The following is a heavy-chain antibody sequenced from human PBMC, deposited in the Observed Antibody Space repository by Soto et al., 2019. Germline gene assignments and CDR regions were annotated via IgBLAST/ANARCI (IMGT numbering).Heavy chain of an antibody. CDR1: CYTFSSYG. V-gene: IGHV1-18*01. D-gene: IGHD5-18*01. J-gene: IGHJ3*02. Sequence: APVKVSFKASCYTFSSYGISWVRQAPGQGLEWMGWISAYNGNTNYAQKLQGRVTMTTDTSTSTAYMELRSLRSDDTAVYYCARDLGDTAMVLAFDIWGQGTMVTVSS. CDR3: ARDLGDTAMVLAFDI. CDR2: ISAYNGNT.